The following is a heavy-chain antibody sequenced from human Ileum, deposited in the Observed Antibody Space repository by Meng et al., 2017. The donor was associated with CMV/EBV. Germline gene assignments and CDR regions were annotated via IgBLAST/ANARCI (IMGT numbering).Heavy chain of an antibody. D-gene: IGHD6-13*01. Sequence: GSLRLSCNVSGFSITSGYYWDWIRQAPGKGLEWIGYVFHSGATYYNPSLTSRVTISVDTSRNQFALNVTSVTAADTAIYYCARSRSSSQYLDFWGQGGLVTVSS. CDR2: VFHSGAT. J-gene: IGHJ4*02. V-gene: IGHV4-38-2*02. CDR1: GFSITSGYY. CDR3: ARSRSSSQYLDF.